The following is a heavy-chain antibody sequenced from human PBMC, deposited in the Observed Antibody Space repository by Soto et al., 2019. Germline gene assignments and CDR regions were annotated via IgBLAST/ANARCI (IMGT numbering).Heavy chain of an antibody. Sequence: EVQLVESGGGLVQPGGSLRLSCEASGFTFSSYWMSWVRQAPGKGLEWVANIKQDGSEKYYVDSVKGRFTISRDNAKNSLYLQMNSLRAEDTAVYYYSGDIYGVDYWGQVTLVTVSS. CDR1: GFTFSSYW. CDR3: SGDIYGVDY. J-gene: IGHJ4*02. D-gene: IGHD4-17*01. CDR2: IKQDGSEK. V-gene: IGHV3-7*01.